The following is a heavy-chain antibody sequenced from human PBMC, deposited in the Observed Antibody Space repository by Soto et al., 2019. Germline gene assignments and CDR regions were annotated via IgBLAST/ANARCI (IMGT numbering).Heavy chain of an antibody. Sequence: ASVKVSCKASGYTFTGYYMHWVRQAPGQGLEWMGWINPNSGGTNYAQKFQGWVTMTRDTSISTAYMELSRLRSDDTAVYYCARGTYGSGSYYPERGSYYYGTDVWGQGTTVTVSS. CDR3: ARGTYGSGSYYPERGSYYYGTDV. J-gene: IGHJ6*02. V-gene: IGHV1-2*04. D-gene: IGHD3-10*01. CDR1: GYTFTGYY. CDR2: INPNSGGT.